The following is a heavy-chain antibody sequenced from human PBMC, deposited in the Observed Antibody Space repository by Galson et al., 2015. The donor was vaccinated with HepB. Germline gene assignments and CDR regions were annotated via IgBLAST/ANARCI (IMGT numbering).Heavy chain of an antibody. Sequence: SVKVSCKASGFTFTTYSIHWVRQAPGQRLECMGWINGGNGQTKYSQKFQDRLTITRDISASTAYMELSSLTSEDTAVYYCAKERGVNFDNWGQGTLVSVSS. CDR3: AKERGVNFDN. CDR1: GFTFTTYS. V-gene: IGHV1-3*01. CDR2: INGGNGQT. J-gene: IGHJ4*02. D-gene: IGHD6-25*01.